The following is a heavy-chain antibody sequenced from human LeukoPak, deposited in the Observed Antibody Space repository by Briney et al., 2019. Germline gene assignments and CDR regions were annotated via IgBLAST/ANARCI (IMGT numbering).Heavy chain of an antibody. D-gene: IGHD6-13*01. V-gene: IGHV4-61*02. CDR3: ARGGGSSSWYQRGELDY. Sequence: SETLSLTCTVSGDSISSGDYYWSWIRQPAGTGLEWIGRISSSGSTNYNPSLKSRVTISVDTSKNQFSLKLSSVTAADTAVYYCARGGGSSSWYQRGELDYWGQGTLVTVSS. J-gene: IGHJ4*02. CDR1: GDSISSGDYY. CDR2: ISSSGST.